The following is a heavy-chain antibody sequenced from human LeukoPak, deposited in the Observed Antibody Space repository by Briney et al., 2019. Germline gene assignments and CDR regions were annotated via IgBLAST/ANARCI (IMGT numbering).Heavy chain of an antibody. Sequence: GGPLRLSCAASGFTFSSYAMSWVRQAPGKGLEWVSAISGSGGSTFYADSVKGRFTISRDNSKNTLYLQMNSLRAEDTAVYYCAKEHGYGQQGYWGQGTLVTVSS. D-gene: IGHD5-18*01. CDR2: ISGSGGST. J-gene: IGHJ4*02. CDR3: AKEHGYGQQGY. CDR1: GFTFSSYA. V-gene: IGHV3-23*01.